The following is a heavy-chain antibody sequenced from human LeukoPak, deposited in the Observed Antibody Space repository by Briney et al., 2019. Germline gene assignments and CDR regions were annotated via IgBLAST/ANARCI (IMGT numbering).Heavy chain of an antibody. Sequence: GGSLRLSCAASGFTFSSYWMSWVRQAPGKGLEWVANIKQDGSEKYYVDSVKGRFTISRDNAKNSLYLQMNSLRAEDTAVYYCARADGSGSYYNPPDYWGQGTLVTVSS. CDR2: IKQDGSEK. CDR1: GFTFSSYW. CDR3: ARADGSGSYYNPPDY. V-gene: IGHV3-7*01. J-gene: IGHJ4*02. D-gene: IGHD3-10*01.